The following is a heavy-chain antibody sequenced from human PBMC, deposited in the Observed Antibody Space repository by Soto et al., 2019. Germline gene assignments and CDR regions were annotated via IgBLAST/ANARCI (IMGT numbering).Heavy chain of an antibody. Sequence: PGGSLRLSCAASGFTFDDYAMHWVRQVPGKGLEWVSGISWNSGSIGYADSVKGRFSISRDNAKKSLHLQMNSLRVEDTALYYCAKDPRPEPYYYDSSGYYYFDYWGQGTLVTVSS. CDR2: ISWNSGSI. V-gene: IGHV3-9*01. J-gene: IGHJ4*02. CDR1: GFTFDDYA. CDR3: AKDPRPEPYYYDSSGYYYFDY. D-gene: IGHD3-22*01.